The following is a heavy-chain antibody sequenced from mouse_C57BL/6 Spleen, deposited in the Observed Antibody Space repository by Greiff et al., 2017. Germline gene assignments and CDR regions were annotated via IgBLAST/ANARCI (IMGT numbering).Heavy chain of an antibody. Sequence: VQLQQSGPVLVKPGASVKMSCKASGYTFTDYYMNWVKQSHGKSLEWIGVINPYNGGTSYNQKFKGKATLTVDKSSSTAYMGLNSLTSEDSAVYICGRGPSNYGSSDKYAIDTWGQ. CDR1: GYTFTDYY. CDR3: GRGPSNYGSSDKYAIDT. J-gene: IGHJ4*01. V-gene: IGHV1-19*01. CDR2: INPYNGGT. D-gene: IGHD1-1*01.